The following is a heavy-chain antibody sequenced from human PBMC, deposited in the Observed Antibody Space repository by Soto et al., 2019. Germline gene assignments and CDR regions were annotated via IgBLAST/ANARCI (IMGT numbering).Heavy chain of an antibody. Sequence: GGSLRLSCAASGFTFSDYYMSRIRQAPGKGLKWVSYISSSGSTIYYADSVKGRFTISRDNAKNSLYLQMNSLRAEDTAVYYCARVPLRCSSTSCQHAFDIWGQGTMVTVSS. D-gene: IGHD2-2*01. CDR1: GFTFSDYY. V-gene: IGHV3-11*01. CDR3: ARVPLRCSSTSCQHAFDI. J-gene: IGHJ3*02. CDR2: ISSSGSTI.